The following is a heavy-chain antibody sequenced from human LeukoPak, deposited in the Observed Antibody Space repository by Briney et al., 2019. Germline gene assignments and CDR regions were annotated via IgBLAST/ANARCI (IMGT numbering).Heavy chain of an antibody. CDR3: ARDPNGAYIGAFDM. CDR2: IRGGGGSA. D-gene: IGHD4-17*01. J-gene: IGHJ3*02. CDR1: GFTFSAYA. V-gene: IGHV3-23*01. Sequence: GGSLRLSCTASGFTFSAYAMMWVRQAPGKGPEWVSAIRGGGGSAFYADSVEGRFTISRDNSKYTLFLQMNSLRAEDTAVYYCARDPNGAYIGAFDMWGPGTMVTVSS.